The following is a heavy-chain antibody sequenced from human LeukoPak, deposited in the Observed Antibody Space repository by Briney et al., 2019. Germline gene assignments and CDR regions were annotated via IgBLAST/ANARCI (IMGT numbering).Heavy chain of an antibody. V-gene: IGHV4-59*11. Sequence: SETLSLTCTVSGGSISSRYWSWIRQPPGKGLEWIGYIYYSGSTNYNPSLKSRVTISVHTSKNQFSLKLSSVTAADTAVYYCARAARYCSSTSCYHAYMDVWGKGTTVTVSS. CDR2: IYYSGST. CDR1: GGSISSRY. D-gene: IGHD2-2*01. CDR3: ARAARYCSSTSCYHAYMDV. J-gene: IGHJ6*03.